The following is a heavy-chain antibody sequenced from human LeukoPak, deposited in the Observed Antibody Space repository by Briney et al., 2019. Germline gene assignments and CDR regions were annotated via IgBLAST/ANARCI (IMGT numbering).Heavy chain of an antibody. V-gene: IGHV3-11*01. Sequence: LSLTCAVYGGSFSDYYMSWIRQAPGKGLEWVSYISSSGSTIYYADSVKGRFTISRDNAKNSLFLQMNSLRAEDTAVYYCARSYDSSVYYPHYFDYWGQGTLVTVSS. CDR1: GGSFSDYY. J-gene: IGHJ4*02. CDR3: ARSYDSSVYYPHYFDY. CDR2: ISSSGSTI. D-gene: IGHD3-22*01.